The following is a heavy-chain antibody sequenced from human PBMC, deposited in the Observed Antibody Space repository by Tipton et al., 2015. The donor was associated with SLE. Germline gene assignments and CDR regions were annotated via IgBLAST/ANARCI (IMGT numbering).Heavy chain of an antibody. V-gene: IGHV4-34*01. D-gene: IGHD3-3*01. Sequence: LRLSCTVSGGSISSYYWSWIRQPPGKGLEWIGEINHSGSTNYNPSLKSRVTISVDTSKNQFSLKLSSVTAADTAVYYCARLPLRPPFDYWGQGTLVTVSS. CDR3: ARLPLRPPFDY. CDR2: INHSGST. CDR1: GGSISSYY. J-gene: IGHJ4*02.